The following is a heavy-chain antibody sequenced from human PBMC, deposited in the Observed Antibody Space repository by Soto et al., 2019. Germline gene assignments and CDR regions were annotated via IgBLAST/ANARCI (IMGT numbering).Heavy chain of an antibody. V-gene: IGHV3-30-3*01. Sequence: QVQLVESGGGVVQPGRSLRLSCAASGFTFSSYAMHWVRQAPGKGLEWVAVISYDGSNKYYADSVKGRFTISRDNSKNTVYLQMNSLRAEDTAVYYCARTHDYGDYAGDYWGQGTLVTVSS. CDR1: GFTFSSYA. CDR2: ISYDGSNK. CDR3: ARTHDYGDYAGDY. D-gene: IGHD4-17*01. J-gene: IGHJ4*02.